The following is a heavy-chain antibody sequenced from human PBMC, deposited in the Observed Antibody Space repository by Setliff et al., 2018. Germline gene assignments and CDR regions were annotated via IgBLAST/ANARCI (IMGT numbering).Heavy chain of an antibody. Sequence: GGSLRLSCAASGFTFSSYAMSWVRQAPGKGLEWVSGISGSGGSTNYADSVKGRFTISRDNSKNTLYLQMNSLSAEDTAVYYCAKDRNGYSSGWTLFDYWGQGTLVTVSS. CDR3: AKDRNGYSSGWTLFDY. D-gene: IGHD6-19*01. CDR2: ISGSGGST. J-gene: IGHJ4*02. CDR1: GFTFSSYA. V-gene: IGHV3-23*01.